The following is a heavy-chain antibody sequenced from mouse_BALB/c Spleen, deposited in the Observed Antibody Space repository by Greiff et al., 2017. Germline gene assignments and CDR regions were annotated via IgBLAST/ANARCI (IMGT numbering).Heavy chain of an antibody. CDR1: GYAFTNYL. V-gene: IGHV1-54*03. Sequence: QVHVKQSGAELVRPGTSVKVSCKASGYAFTNYLIEWVKQRPGQGLEWIGVINPGSGGTNYNEKFKGKATLTADKSSSTAYMQLSSLTSDDSAVYFCAREEDYFDYWGQGTTLTVSS. CDR2: INPGSGGT. J-gene: IGHJ2*01. CDR3: AREEDYFDY.